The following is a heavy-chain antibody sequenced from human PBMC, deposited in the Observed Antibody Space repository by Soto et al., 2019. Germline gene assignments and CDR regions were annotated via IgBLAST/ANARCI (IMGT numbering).Heavy chain of an antibody. J-gene: IGHJ4*02. Sequence: QVQLVESGGGXXXXGXXXXLSCAASGXXXXXXGMHXXXXAPGKGLEWVAVIWHDGSKKYYADSAKGRFTISRDNSKNTLYLEMNSLRAEDTAVYYCVRDGVGGTAFFGFFDYWGQGTLVTVSS. CDR1: GXXXXXXG. CDR2: IWHDGSKK. V-gene: IGHV3-33*01. D-gene: IGHD1-26*01. CDR3: VRDGVGGTAFFGFFDY.